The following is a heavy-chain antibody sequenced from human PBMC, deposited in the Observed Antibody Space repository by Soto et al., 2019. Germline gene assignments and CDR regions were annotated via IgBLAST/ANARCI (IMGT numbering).Heavy chain of an antibody. CDR2: IYYSGST. V-gene: IGHV4-39*01. CDR3: ARPSGITMVRGGTDDAFDI. D-gene: IGHD3-10*01. J-gene: IGHJ3*02. CDR1: GCSISSSSYY. Sequence: SETLSLTCPVSGCSISSSSYYWGWIRQPPGKGLEWIGSIYYSGSTYYNPSLKSRVTISVDTSKNQFSLKLSSVTAADTAVYYCARPSGITMVRGGTDDAFDIWGQGTMVTVSS.